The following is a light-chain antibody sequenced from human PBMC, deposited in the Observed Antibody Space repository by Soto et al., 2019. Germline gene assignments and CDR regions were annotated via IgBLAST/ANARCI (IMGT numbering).Light chain of an antibody. V-gene: IGKV1-9*01. Sequence: DIQLTQSPSFLSASVGARVTITCRASQGINSSVAWYQQTSGKAPKLLIYAASTLQRGVPSTFSGSGSWTEFTLTISSLQTDDFAIYHGHQLKSYPLTFGGGTKVEIK. CDR3: HQLKSYPLT. CDR2: AAS. J-gene: IGKJ4*01. CDR1: QGINSS.